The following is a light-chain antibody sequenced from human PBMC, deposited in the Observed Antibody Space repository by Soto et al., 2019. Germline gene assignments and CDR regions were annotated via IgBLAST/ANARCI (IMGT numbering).Light chain of an antibody. V-gene: IGLV2-14*01. CDR1: SSDVGAYNY. Sequence: QSALTQPASVSGSPGQSITISCTGNSSDVGAYNYVSWYQQVPGKAPKLMIYDVSNRPSGVSNRFSGSKSGNTASLTISGLQAEDEADYYCSSYTRSTTLDVLFGGGTKLTVL. CDR3: SSYTRSTTLDVL. J-gene: IGLJ2*01. CDR2: DVS.